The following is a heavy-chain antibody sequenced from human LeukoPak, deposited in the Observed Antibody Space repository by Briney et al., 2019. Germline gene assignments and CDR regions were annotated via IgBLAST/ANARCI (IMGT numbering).Heavy chain of an antibody. CDR2: ISYDGSNK. D-gene: IGHD2-15*01. V-gene: IGHV3-30*04. CDR1: GFTFSSYA. Sequence: GGSLRLSCAASGFTFSSYAMHWVRKAPGKGLEWVAVISYDGSNKYYADSVKGRFTISRDNSKNTLYLQMNSLRAEDTAVYYCARDAYCSGGSCYSGLDYWGQGTLVTVSS. CDR3: ARDAYCSGGSCYSGLDY. J-gene: IGHJ4*02.